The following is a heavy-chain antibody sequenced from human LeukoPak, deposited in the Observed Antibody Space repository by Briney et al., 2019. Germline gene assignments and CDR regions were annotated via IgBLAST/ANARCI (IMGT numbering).Heavy chain of an antibody. CDR3: ARDRGSGSIFDY. CDR1: GGSISSYY. J-gene: IGHJ4*02. D-gene: IGHD3-10*01. CDR2: NYYSGST. Sequence: SETLSLTCTVSGGSISSYYWSWIRQPPGKGLEWIGYNYYSGSTNYNPSLKSRVTISVDTSKNQFSLKLSSVTAADTAVYYCARDRGSGSIFDYWGQGTLVTVSS. V-gene: IGHV4-59*01.